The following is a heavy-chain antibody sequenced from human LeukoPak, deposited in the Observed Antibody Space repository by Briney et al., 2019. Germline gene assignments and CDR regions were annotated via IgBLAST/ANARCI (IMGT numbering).Heavy chain of an antibody. CDR2: ISYDGSNK. J-gene: IGHJ6*03. Sequence: GGSLRLSCAASGFTFSSYAMHWVRQAPGKGLEWVAVISYDGSNKYYADSVKGRFTISRDNSKNTLYLQMNSLRAEDTALYYCAKGRTYYYYYYMDVWGKGTTVTVSS. CDR3: AKGRTYYYYYYMDV. V-gene: IGHV3-30*04. CDR1: GFTFSSYA.